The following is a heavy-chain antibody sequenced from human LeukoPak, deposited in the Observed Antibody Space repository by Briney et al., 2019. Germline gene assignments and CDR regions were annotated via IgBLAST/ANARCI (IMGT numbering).Heavy chain of an antibody. J-gene: IGHJ4*02. CDR1: GYTFTSYG. V-gene: IGHV1-18*01. D-gene: IGHD3-3*01. Sequence: ASVKVSCKASGYTFTSYGISWVRQAPGQGLERMGWISAYNGNTNYAQKLQGRVTMTTDTSTSTAYMELRSLRSDDTAVYYCARVWLVDFWSGYYTDPYYFDYWGQGTLVTVSS. CDR3: ARVWLVDFWSGYYTDPYYFDY. CDR2: ISAYNGNT.